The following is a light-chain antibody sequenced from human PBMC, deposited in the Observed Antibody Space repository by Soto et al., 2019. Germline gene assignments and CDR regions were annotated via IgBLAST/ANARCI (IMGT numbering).Light chain of an antibody. V-gene: IGKV3-15*01. Sequence: EIVVTQSPATLSVSPGERATLSCGASQSVSSNLAWYQQKPGQAPRLLIYGASTRATGIPARFSGSGSATEFTLTISSLKSQDFAAYYCQQYNNWLKITFGQGTRLEI. CDR3: QQYNNWLKIT. CDR2: GAS. CDR1: QSVSSN. J-gene: IGKJ5*01.